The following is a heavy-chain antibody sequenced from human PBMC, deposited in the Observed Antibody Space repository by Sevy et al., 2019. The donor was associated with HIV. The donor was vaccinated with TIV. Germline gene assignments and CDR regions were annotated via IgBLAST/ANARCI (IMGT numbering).Heavy chain of an antibody. D-gene: IGHD6-6*01. CDR3: ARDATSNSSSVWFDP. CDR1: GGTFSSYA. Sequence: ASVKVSCKASGGTFSSYAISWVRQAPGQGLEWMGGIIPIFGTANYAQKFQGRVTITADESTSTAYMELSSLRSEDTAVYYCARDATSNSSSVWFDPWGQGTLVTVSS. J-gene: IGHJ5*02. V-gene: IGHV1-69*13. CDR2: IIPIFGTA.